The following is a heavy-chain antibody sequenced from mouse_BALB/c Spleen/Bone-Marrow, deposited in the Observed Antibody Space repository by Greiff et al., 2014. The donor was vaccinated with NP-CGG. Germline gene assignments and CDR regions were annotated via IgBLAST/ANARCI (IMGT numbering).Heavy chain of an antibody. J-gene: IGHJ4*01. V-gene: IGHV5-6*01. CDR1: GFTFSSYG. CDR3: ARHQRYYAMDY. CDR2: ISSGRSNT. Sequence: LKLSCAASGFTFSSYGMSWGRQTPDKRLEWVATISSGRSNTYYPDSVKGRLTISRGNAKNTLYLQMSSLKSEDTAMYYCARHQRYYAMDYWGQGTSVTVSS.